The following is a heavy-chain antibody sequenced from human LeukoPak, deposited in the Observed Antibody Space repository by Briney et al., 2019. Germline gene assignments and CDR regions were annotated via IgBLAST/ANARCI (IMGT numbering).Heavy chain of an antibody. CDR3: ARESTYYYDSSGYYPYYFDY. D-gene: IGHD3-22*01. Sequence: GASVKVSCKASGYIFAGYYMHWVRQAPGQGLEWMGRIIPILGIANYAQKFQGRVTITADKSTSTAYMELSSLRSEDTAVYYCARESTYYYDSSGYYPYYFDYWGQGTLVTVSS. V-gene: IGHV1-69*04. CDR1: GYIFAGYY. J-gene: IGHJ4*02. CDR2: IIPILGIA.